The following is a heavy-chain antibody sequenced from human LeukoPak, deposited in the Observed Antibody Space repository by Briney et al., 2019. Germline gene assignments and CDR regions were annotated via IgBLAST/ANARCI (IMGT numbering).Heavy chain of an antibody. D-gene: IGHD3-22*01. CDR2: ISAYNGNT. J-gene: IGHJ4*02. CDR3: ARRGVAYYYDSSGYYPLDY. CDR1: GYTFTGYY. V-gene: IGHV1-18*04. Sequence: ASVKVSCKASGYTFTGYYMHWVRQAPGQGLEWMRWISAYNGNTNYAQKLQGRVTMTTDTSTSTAYMELRSLRSDDTAVYYCARRGVAYYYDSSGYYPLDYWGQGTLVTVSS.